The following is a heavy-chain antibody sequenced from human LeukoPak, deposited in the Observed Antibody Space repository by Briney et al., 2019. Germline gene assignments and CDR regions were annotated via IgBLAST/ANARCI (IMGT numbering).Heavy chain of an antibody. CDR3: AKTFYDSGSYWGGFDY. D-gene: IGHD3-10*01. CDR1: GFTFSSYA. V-gene: IGHV3-30*04. Sequence: GGSLRLTCADSGFTFSSYAMHWVRQAPGKGLEWVAVISYDGSNKSYAESVKGRFTIYRDNSKDTLYLQMNSLRAEDTAVYYCAKTFYDSGSYWGGFDYWVQGTLVTVSS. CDR2: ISYDGSNK. J-gene: IGHJ4*02.